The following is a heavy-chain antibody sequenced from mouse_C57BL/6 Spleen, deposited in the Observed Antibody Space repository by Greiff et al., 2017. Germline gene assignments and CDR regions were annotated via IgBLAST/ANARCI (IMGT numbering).Heavy chain of an antibody. V-gene: IGHV1-62-2*01. CDR2: FYPGSGSI. CDR1: GYTFTEYT. D-gene: IGHD1-1*01. Sequence: VHLVESGAELVKPGASVKLSCKASGYTFTEYTIHRVKQRSGQGLEWIGWFYPGSGSIKYNEKFQDKATLTADKSSSTVYMELSRLTSEDSAVYFCARHEDGYGSTPFAYWGQGTLVTVSA. CDR3: ARHEDGYGSTPFAY. J-gene: IGHJ3*01.